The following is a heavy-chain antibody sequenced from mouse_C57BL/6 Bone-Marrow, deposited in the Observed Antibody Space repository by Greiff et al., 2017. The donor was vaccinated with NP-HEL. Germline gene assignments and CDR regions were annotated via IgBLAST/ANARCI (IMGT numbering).Heavy chain of an antibody. J-gene: IGHJ4*01. D-gene: IGHD2-12*01. Sequence: QVHVKQSGAELARPGASVKLSCKASGYTFTSYGISWVKQRTGQGLEWIGEIYPRSGNTYYNEKFKGKATLTADKSSSTAYMELRSLTSEDSAVYVCARGDYYTLYYYAMDYWGQGTSVTVSS. V-gene: IGHV1-81*01. CDR3: ARGDYYTLYYYAMDY. CDR1: GYTFTSYG. CDR2: IYPRSGNT.